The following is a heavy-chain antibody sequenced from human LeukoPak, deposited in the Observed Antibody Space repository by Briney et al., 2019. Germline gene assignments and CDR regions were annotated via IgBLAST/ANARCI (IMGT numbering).Heavy chain of an antibody. Sequence: GGSLRLSCAASGFTFSSYGMHWVRQAPGKGLEWVAGIRCNGSNKYYADSVKGRFTISRDNSKNTLYLQMNSLRAEDTAVYYCARGSRYGDYRDYFVYWGQGALVALSS. CDR1: GFTFSSYG. V-gene: IGHV3-33*08. D-gene: IGHD4-17*01. J-gene: IGHJ4*02. CDR3: ARGSRYGDYRDYFVY. CDR2: IRCNGSNK.